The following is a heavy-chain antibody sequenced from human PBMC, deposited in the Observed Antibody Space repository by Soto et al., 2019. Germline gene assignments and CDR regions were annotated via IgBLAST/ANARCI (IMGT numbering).Heavy chain of an antibody. V-gene: IGHV3-23*01. CDR3: AKDSDRWLRHRGADY. CDR1: GFTFSSYA. J-gene: IGHJ4*02. D-gene: IGHD5-12*01. Sequence: EVQLLESGGGLVQPGGSLRLSCAASGFTFSSYAMSWVRQAPGKGLEWVSAISGRGGSTYYADSVKGRFTISRDNSKNTLYLQMNSLRAEDTAVYYCAKDSDRWLRHRGADYWGQGTLVTVSS. CDR2: ISGRGGST.